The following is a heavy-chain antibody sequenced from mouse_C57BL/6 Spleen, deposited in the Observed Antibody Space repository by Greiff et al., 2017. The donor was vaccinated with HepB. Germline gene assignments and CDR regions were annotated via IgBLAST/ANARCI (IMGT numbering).Heavy chain of an antibody. CDR2: IGPENGDT. CDR3: TAYYTFYAMDY. Sequence: EVKLMESGAELVRPGASVKLSCTASGFNIKDDYMHWVKQRPEQGLEWIGWIGPENGDTEYASKFQGKATITADTSSNTAYLQLSSLTYEDTAVYYCTAYYTFYAMDYWGQGTSVTVSS. CDR1: GFNIKDDY. D-gene: IGHD2-12*01. V-gene: IGHV14-4*01. J-gene: IGHJ4*01.